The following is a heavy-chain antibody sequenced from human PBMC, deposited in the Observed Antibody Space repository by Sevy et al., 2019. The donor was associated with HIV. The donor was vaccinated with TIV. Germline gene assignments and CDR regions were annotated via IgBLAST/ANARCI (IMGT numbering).Heavy chain of an antibody. Sequence: GGSLRLSCAASGFNFINYGMHWVRQAPGKGLEWVAVIWYDASNKYYADSVKGRFTISRDNSKNTLYLQMSSLRVEDTAIYYCARDLVTRNRDPYCGHWGQGTQVTVSS. D-gene: IGHD2-21*01. V-gene: IGHV3-33*01. CDR3: ARDLVTRNRDPYCGH. J-gene: IGHJ4*02. CDR1: GFNFINYG. CDR2: IWYDASNK.